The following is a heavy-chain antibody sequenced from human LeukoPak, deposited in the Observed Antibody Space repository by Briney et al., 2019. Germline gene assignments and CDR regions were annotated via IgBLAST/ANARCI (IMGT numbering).Heavy chain of an antibody. D-gene: IGHD3-3*01. CDR1: GFTFSDYA. CDR3: ARSTIFGVVTDDAFDI. CDR2: ISSSSSTI. Sequence: GGSLRLSCAASGFTFSDYAMSWVRQAPGKGLEWVSYISSSSSTIYYADSVKGRFTISRGNAKNSLYLQMNSLRAEDTAVYYCARSTIFGVVTDDAFDIWGQGTMVTVSS. V-gene: IGHV3-48*01. J-gene: IGHJ3*02.